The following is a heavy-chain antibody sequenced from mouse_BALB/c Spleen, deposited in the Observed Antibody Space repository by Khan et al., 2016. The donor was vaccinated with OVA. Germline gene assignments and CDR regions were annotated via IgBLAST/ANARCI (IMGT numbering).Heavy chain of an antibody. D-gene: IGHD1-2*01. CDR3: ARSGYGSFAF. CDR1: GYTFSDYN. V-gene: IGHV1S29*02. CDR2: IHPNNGVT. J-gene: IGHJ3*01. Sequence: VQLKQSGPELVKPGASVKISCKASGYTFSDYNMDWVKQGHGKSLEWIGYIHPNNGVTGYNQKFKTKATLTVDTSSSTAYMELRSLTSEDSAVYYSARSGYGSFAFWGQGTLVTVSA.